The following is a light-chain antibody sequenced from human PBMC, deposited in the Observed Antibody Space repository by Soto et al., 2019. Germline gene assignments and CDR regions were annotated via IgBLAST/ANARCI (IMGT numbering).Light chain of an antibody. J-gene: IGLJ1*01. V-gene: IGLV2-14*01. Sequence: QSALTQPASVSGSPGQSITISCTGTSSDVGGYNYVSWYQHHPGKPPRLIIYEVSGRPSGISNRRSGSKSGNTAALTISGLQAVEDAAYYCTSYASSSHYVLGTGTKVTVL. CDR1: SSDVGGYNY. CDR3: TSYASSSHYV. CDR2: EVS.